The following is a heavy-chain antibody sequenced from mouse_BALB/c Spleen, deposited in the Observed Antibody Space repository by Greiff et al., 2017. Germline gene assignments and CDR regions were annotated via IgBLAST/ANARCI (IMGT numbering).Heavy chain of an antibody. CDR3: TRGGYGYDVAFDY. CDR1: GFTFSSYT. V-gene: IGHV5-6-4*01. D-gene: IGHD2-2*01. CDR2: ISSGGSYT. J-gene: IGHJ2*01. Sequence: EVMLVESGGGLVKPGGSLKLSCAASGFTFSSYTMSWVRQTPEKRLEWVATISSGGSYTYYPDSVKGRFTISRDNAKNTLYLQMSSLKSEDTAMYYCTRGGYGYDVAFDYWGQGTTLTVSS.